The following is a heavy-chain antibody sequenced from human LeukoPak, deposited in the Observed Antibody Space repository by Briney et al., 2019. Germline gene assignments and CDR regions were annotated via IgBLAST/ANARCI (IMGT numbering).Heavy chain of an antibody. CDR1: GFTVSSNY. Sequence: GGSLRLSCAASGFTVSSNYMSWVRQAPGKGLEWVSVIYSGGSTYYADSVKGRFTISRHNSKNTLYLQMNSLRAEDTAVYYCARGKVYSIGGSCCDYTYYYYYGMDVWGQGTTVTVSS. V-gene: IGHV3-53*04. J-gene: IGHJ6*02. D-gene: IGHD2-15*01. CDR2: IYSGGST. CDR3: ARGKVYSIGGSCCDYTYYYYYGMDV.